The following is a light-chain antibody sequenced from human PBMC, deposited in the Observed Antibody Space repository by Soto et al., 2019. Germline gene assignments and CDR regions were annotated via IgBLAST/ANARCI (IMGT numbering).Light chain of an antibody. J-gene: IGLJ1*01. CDR3: SLYTSENTYV. CDR2: ANN. Sequence: QSVLTQPPSVSGAPGQRVTSSCTGNSSNIGSPFDVHWYQHLPGTAPRLLIYANNNRPSGVPDRFSGSKSGTSASLAITGLQGDDEADYYCSLYTSENTYVFGTGTKVTVL. V-gene: IGLV1-40*01. CDR1: SSNIGSPFD.